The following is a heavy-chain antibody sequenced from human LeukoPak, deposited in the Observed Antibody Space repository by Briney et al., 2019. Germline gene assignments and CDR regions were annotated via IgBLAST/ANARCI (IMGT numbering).Heavy chain of an antibody. J-gene: IGHJ4*02. D-gene: IGHD6-19*01. V-gene: IGHV3-7*01. CDR1: GFTFSGDR. Sequence: GGSLRLSCAASGFTFSGDRMTWVRQAPGKGLEWVADIKQDGSEKYYADSVKGRFTISRDNSKNTLYLQMNSLRAEDTAVYYCARASYSSGWYVGYWGQGTLVTVSS. CDR2: IKQDGSEK. CDR3: ARASYSSGWYVGY.